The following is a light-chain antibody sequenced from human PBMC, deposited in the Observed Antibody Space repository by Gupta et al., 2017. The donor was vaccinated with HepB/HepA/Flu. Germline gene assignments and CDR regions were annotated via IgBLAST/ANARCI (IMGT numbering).Light chain of an antibody. V-gene: IGKV3-20*01. CDR1: QSVSSSY. Sequence: EIVLTQSPGTLSLSPGERATLSCRASQSVSSSYLAWYQQKPGQAPRLLIYGASSRATGIPDRFSGSGSGTDFTLTISRLEPEDFAVYYCQDQCSFGQGTKLEIK. CDR2: GAS. J-gene: IGKJ2*04. CDR3: QDQCS.